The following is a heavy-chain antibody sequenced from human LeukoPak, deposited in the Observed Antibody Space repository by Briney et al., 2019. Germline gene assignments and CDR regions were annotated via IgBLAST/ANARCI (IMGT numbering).Heavy chain of an antibody. Sequence: KPSETLSLTCAVYGESFRGYYGSWIRQPPGKGLEWIGEIYHSGSTNYNPSLKSRVTISVDKSKNQFSLKLSSVTAADTAVYYCARAYYYDSINWFDPWGQGTLVTVSS. CDR2: IYHSGST. V-gene: IGHV4-34*01. J-gene: IGHJ5*02. D-gene: IGHD3-22*01. CDR3: ARAYYYDSINWFDP. CDR1: GESFRGYY.